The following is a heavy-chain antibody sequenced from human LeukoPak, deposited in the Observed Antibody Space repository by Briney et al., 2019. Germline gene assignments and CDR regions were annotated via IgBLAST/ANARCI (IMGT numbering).Heavy chain of an antibody. J-gene: IGHJ4*02. CDR3: AKRIQSAMAMGY. V-gene: IGHV3-53*01. CDR2: IYSGGST. D-gene: IGHD5-18*01. Sequence: GGSLRLSCAASGFTVSSNYMSWVRQAPGKGLEWASVIYSGGSTYYSDSVKGRFTISRDNSKNTLYLQMNSLRAEDTAVYYCAKRIQSAMAMGYWGQGTLVTVSS. CDR1: GFTVSSNY.